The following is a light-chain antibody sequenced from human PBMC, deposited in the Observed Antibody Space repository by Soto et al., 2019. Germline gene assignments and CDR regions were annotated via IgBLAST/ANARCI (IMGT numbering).Light chain of an antibody. J-gene: IGKJ1*01. Sequence: EIVLTQSPATLSLSPGERATLSCRASQSVSSYLAWYQQKPCQAPRLLIYDASNRATGIPARFSGSGSGTDFPLTISSLEPEDFAVYYCHQRSNWPPWTFGQGTKVEIK. CDR2: DAS. V-gene: IGKV3-11*01. CDR1: QSVSSY. CDR3: HQRSNWPPWT.